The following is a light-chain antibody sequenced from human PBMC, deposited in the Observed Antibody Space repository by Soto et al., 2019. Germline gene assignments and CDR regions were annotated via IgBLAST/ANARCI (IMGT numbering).Light chain of an antibody. CDR3: QQYNNYVPWT. CDR2: DAS. Sequence: DIQMTQSPSTLSASVGDRVTITCRTSQSISKWLDWYQQKPGKAPKVLIFDASMLKSGVPSRFSGTGSATALSLTINSLQPDDFGTYYCQQYNNYVPWTVGEGTKVEIK. V-gene: IGKV1-5*01. J-gene: IGKJ1*01. CDR1: QSISKW.